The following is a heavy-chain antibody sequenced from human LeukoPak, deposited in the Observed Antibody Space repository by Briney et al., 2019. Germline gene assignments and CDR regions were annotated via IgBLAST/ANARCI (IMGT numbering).Heavy chain of an antibody. CDR1: GGSISSTSYY. V-gene: IGHV4-39*01. CDR3: ARSWIQLWLGDLTFDY. D-gene: IGHD5-18*01. Sequence: SETLSLTCAVSGGSISSTSYYWTWIRQPPGKGLEGIGSISYSGSTYYNPSLKSRVTISVDTSKNQFSLKLTSVTAADTAVYYCARSWIQLWLGDLTFDYWGQGTLVTVSS. J-gene: IGHJ4*02. CDR2: ISYSGST.